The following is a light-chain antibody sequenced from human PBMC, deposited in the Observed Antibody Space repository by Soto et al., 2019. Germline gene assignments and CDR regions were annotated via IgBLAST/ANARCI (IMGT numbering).Light chain of an antibody. CDR1: SGHSSYA. CDR2: LNSDGSH. V-gene: IGLV4-69*01. Sequence: QPVLTQSPSASASLGASVKLTCTLSSGHSSYAIAWHQQQPEKGPRYLMKLNSDGSHSTGDGIPDRFSGSSSGAERYLTISSLQCEDEADYYCQTWGTGIPWVFGGGTKVTVL. J-gene: IGLJ3*02. CDR3: QTWGTGIPWV.